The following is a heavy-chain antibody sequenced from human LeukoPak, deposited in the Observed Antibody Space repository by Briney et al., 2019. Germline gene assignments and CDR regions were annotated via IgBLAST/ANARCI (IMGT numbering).Heavy chain of an antibody. J-gene: IGHJ3*02. CDR2: VNPKSGGT. D-gene: IGHD2/OR15-2a*01. CDR3: ARDFYTSGKGAFDI. CDR1: GYTFTSYY. V-gene: IGHV1-2*02. Sequence: ASVTVSCKASGYTFTSYYIHWVRQAPGQGLEWMGWVNPKSGGTSYAQRFQDRITLARDTSISTVYMELSRLISDDTAVYYCARDFYTSGKGAFDIWGQGTMVTVSS.